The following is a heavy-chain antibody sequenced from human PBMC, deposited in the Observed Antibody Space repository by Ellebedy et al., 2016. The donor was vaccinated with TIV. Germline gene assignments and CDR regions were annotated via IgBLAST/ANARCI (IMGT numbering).Heavy chain of an antibody. CDR3: AALQWLAPAWYFDL. CDR1: CGSISSYY. J-gene: IGHJ2*01. Sequence: SETLSLTCTVSCGSISSYYWSWIRQPPGKGLEWIGYIFYSGSSNYNPSLKSRVTISVDTSKNQFSLKLSSVTAADTAVYYCAALQWLAPAWYFDLWGRGTLVTVSS. CDR2: IFYSGSS. D-gene: IGHD6-19*01. V-gene: IGHV4-59*08.